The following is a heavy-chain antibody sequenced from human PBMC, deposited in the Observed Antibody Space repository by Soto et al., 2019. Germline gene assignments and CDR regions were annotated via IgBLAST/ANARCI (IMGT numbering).Heavy chain of an antibody. V-gene: IGHV4-59*08. J-gene: IGHJ2*01. CDR1: GGSISSDY. CDR2: VYYSGST. D-gene: IGHD4-17*01. CDR3: ARLTTVTGWYFDL. Sequence: QVQLQESGPGLVKPSETLSLTCTVSGGSISSDYWCWIRQPPGKGLEWIGYVYYSGSTNYNPSLKSRVTILVDTSKNPFSLKRSSVTAEDTAVYYCARLTTVTGWYFDLWGRGTLVTVSS.